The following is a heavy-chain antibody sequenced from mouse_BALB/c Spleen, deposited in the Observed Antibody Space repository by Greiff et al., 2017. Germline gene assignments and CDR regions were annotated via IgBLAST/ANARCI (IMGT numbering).Heavy chain of an antibody. CDR3: ARGEVYGYDYAMDY. CDR2: IYPGGGYT. Sequence: QVQLQQSGAELVRPGTSVKISCKASGYTFTNYWLGWVKQRPGHGLEWIGDIYPGGGYTNYNEKFKGKATLTADTSSSTAYMQLSSLTSEDSAVYFCARGEVYGYDYAMDYWGQGTSVTVSS. J-gene: IGHJ4*01. V-gene: IGHV1-63*02. CDR1: GYTFTNYW. D-gene: IGHD2-2*01.